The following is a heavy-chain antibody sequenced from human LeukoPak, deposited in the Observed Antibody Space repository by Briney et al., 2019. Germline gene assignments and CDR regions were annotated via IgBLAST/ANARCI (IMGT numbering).Heavy chain of an antibody. CDR3: ARGRYGDYERYFDY. CDR2: INHSGST. V-gene: IGHV4-34*01. Sequence: KASETLSLTCAVYGGSFRGYYWSWIRQPPGKGLEWIGEINHSGSTNYNPSLKGRVTISVDTSKNQFSLKLSSVTAADTAVYSCARGRYGDYERYFDYWGQGTLVTVSS. J-gene: IGHJ4*02. D-gene: IGHD4-17*01. CDR1: GGSFRGYY.